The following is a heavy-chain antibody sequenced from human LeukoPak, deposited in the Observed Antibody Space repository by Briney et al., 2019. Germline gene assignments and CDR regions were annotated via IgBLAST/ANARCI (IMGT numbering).Heavy chain of an antibody. J-gene: IGHJ4*02. CDR1: GFTFNTYP. CDR3: ATQTITLVVVVSPFDY. CDR2: IQDDGAKT. V-gene: IGHV3-30*02. Sequence: GGCLCLSCAASGFTFNTYPMHWVRQAPGKGLEWVALIQDDGAKTNYADSVRGRFTISRDNSRSTVYLQMNSLKPDDTAVYYCATQTITLVVVVSPFDYWGQGALPTVSS. D-gene: IGHD3-22*01.